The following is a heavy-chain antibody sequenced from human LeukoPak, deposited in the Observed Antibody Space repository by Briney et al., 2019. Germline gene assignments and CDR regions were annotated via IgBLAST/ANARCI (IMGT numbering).Heavy chain of an antibody. CDR2: IYASGST. J-gene: IGHJ3*02. Sequence: SETLSLTCTVSSGSISSYYWSWIRQPAGKGLEWIGRIYASGSTNYNPSLKSRLTMSVDTSKNQFSLKLSSVAAADTAVYYCARDRCNSSSCASRGAFDIWGQGTMVTVSS. CDR3: ARDRCNSSSCASRGAFDI. V-gene: IGHV4-4*07. D-gene: IGHD2/OR15-2a*01. CDR1: SGSISSYY.